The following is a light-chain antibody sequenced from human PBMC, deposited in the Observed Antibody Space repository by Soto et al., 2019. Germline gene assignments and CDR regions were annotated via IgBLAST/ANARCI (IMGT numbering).Light chain of an antibody. CDR1: QSVLYSSNNKNY. J-gene: IGKJ3*01. Sequence: DIVMTQSPDSLAVSLGERATINCKPSQSVLYSSNNKNYLAWYQQKPGQPPKLLIYWASTRESGVPDRFSGSGSGTDFTLTISSLQAEDVAFYYCQQYYSTPFTFGPGTKVDIK. CDR3: QQYYSTPFT. CDR2: WAS. V-gene: IGKV4-1*01.